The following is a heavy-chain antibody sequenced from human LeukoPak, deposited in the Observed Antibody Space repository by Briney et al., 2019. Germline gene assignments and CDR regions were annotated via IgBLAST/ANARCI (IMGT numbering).Heavy chain of an antibody. D-gene: IGHD7-27*01. Sequence: SVKVSCKASGATFSSYAISWVRQAPGQGLEWMGRIIPIFGTANYAQKFQGRVTITTDESTSTAYMELSSLRSEDTAVYYCARERRETGDPWFDYWGQGTLVTVSS. CDR2: IIPIFGTA. CDR3: ARERRETGDPWFDY. J-gene: IGHJ4*02. CDR1: GATFSSYA. V-gene: IGHV1-69*05.